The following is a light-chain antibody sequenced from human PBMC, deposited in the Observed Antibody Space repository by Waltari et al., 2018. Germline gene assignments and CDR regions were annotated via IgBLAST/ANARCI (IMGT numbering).Light chain of an antibody. J-gene: IGLJ3*02. CDR2: VNRDGSN. V-gene: IGLV4-69*02. Sequence: QLALTQSPSASASLGASVKLTCTLNSGHSSNVVAWLQQQPEKGPRYLMKVNRDGSNSKGDDIPDRVSGSGSGAERYLTISSLQSEDEADYYCQTGGHGTWVFGGGTKLTVL. CDR3: QTGGHGTWV. CDR1: SGHSSNV.